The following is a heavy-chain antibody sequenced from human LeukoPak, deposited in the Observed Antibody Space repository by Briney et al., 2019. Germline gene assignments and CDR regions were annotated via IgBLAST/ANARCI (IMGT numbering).Heavy chain of an antibody. J-gene: IGHJ6*03. V-gene: IGHV1-18*01. Sequence: ASVKVSCKASGYTFTSYGISWVRQAPGQGLEWMGWISAYNGNTNYAQKLQGRVTMTTDTSTSTAYMELRSLRSDDTAVYYCARGVRYYDFWSGFRPTYYYYYYMDVWGKGTTVTASS. CDR3: ARGVRYYDFWSGFRPTYYYYYYMDV. CDR1: GYTFTSYG. CDR2: ISAYNGNT. D-gene: IGHD3-3*01.